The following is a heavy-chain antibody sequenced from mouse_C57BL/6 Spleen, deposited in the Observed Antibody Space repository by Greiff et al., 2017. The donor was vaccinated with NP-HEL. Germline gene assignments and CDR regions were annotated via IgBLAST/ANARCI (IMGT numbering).Heavy chain of an antibody. J-gene: IGHJ1*03. CDR1: GYAFTNYL. CDR2: INPGSGGT. D-gene: IGHD1-1*01. V-gene: IGHV1-54*01. CDR3: ARFLYYGSSYEYFDV. Sequence: QVQLQQSGAELVRPGTSVKVSCKASGYAFTNYLIEWVKQRPGQGLEWIGVINPGSGGTNYNEKFKGKATLTADKSSSTAYMQLSSLTSEDSAVYFCARFLYYGSSYEYFDVWGTGTTVTVSS.